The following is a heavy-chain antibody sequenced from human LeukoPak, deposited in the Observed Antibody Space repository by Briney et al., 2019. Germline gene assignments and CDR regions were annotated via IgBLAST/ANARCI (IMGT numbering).Heavy chain of an antibody. Sequence: ASVKVSCKASGYTFTSFYLHWVRQAPGQGPEWTGIINPSGGSTTYAQKFQGRVTMTRDTSTSTVYMELSSLRSEDTAFYYCARGGIAASGASDIWGQGTMVTVSS. D-gene: IGHD6-13*01. J-gene: IGHJ3*02. V-gene: IGHV1-46*01. CDR3: ARGGIAASGASDI. CDR1: GYTFTSFY. CDR2: INPSGGST.